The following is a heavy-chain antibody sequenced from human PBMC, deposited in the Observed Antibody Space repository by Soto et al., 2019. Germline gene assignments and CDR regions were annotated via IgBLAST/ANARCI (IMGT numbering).Heavy chain of an antibody. CDR3: AKRVVPSAVSGGFDY. CDR2: ISGSYGTT. J-gene: IGHJ4*02. V-gene: IGHV3-23*01. CDR1: GFTFSNFA. D-gene: IGHD2-2*01. Sequence: EVQLLESGGGLVQPGGSLRLSCAASGFTFSNFAMSWVRQAPGKGLEWVSTISGSYGTTYYADSVKGRFTISRDDSKNTLFLQMNSLRAGDTAIYYCAKRVVPSAVSGGFDYWGQGTLVTVSS.